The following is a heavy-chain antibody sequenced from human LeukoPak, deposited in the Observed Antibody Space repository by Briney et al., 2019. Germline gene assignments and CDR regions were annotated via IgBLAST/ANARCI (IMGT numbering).Heavy chain of an antibody. V-gene: IGHV1-2*02. CDR1: GYTFSDYY. CDR2: INPYSGGT. Sequence: ASVKVSCKASGYTFSDYYMHWVRQAPGQGLEWMGWINPYSGGTNYAQKFQGRVTMTRDTSISTAYMELSRLRSDDTAVYYCARDTPMVRGAYYYYYYMDVWGKGTTVTISS. CDR3: ARDTPMVRGAYYYYYYMDV. J-gene: IGHJ6*03. D-gene: IGHD3-10*01.